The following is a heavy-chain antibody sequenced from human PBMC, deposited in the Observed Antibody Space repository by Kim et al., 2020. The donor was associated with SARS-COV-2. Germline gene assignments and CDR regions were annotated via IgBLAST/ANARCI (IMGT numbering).Heavy chain of an antibody. Sequence: ASVKVSCKASGYTFTSYAMHWVRQAPGQRLEWMGWINAGNGSTKYSQKFQGRVTITRDTSASTAYMELSSLRSEDTAVYYCARGDSWGWFDPWGQGTLVT. D-gene: IGHD6-13*01. CDR3: ARGDSWGWFDP. J-gene: IGHJ5*02. CDR2: INAGNGST. CDR1: GYTFTSYA. V-gene: IGHV1-3*01.